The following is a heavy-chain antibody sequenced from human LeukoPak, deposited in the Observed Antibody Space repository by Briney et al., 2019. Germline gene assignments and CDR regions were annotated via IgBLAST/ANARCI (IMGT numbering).Heavy chain of an antibody. CDR1: GGTFSSYA. CDR3: ARALGNSNYEGSAFDI. Sequence: ASVKVSCKASGGTFSSYAISWVRQAPGQGLEWMGGIIPIFGTANYAQKFQGRVTITTDESTSTAYMELSSLRSEDTAVYYCARALGNSNYEGSAFDIWGQGTMVTVSS. D-gene: IGHD4-11*01. CDR2: IIPIFGTA. V-gene: IGHV1-69*05. J-gene: IGHJ3*02.